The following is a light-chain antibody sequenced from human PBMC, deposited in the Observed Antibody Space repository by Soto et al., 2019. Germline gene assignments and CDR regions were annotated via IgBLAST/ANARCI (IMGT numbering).Light chain of an antibody. J-gene: IGLJ2*01. CDR1: SRDVGRYNL. CDR2: EGS. CDR3: FSYAGSRTLMV. Sequence: QSALTQPASVSGSPGQSITISCTGTSRDVGRYNLVSWYQQHPDKAPKLMIYEGSQRPSGISDRFSGYKSDNTASLTISGLQAEDEAHYYCFSYAGSRTLMVFGGGTKLTVL. V-gene: IGLV2-23*01.